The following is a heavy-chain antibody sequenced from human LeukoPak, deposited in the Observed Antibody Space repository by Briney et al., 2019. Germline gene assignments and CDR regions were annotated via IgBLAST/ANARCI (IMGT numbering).Heavy chain of an antibody. J-gene: IGHJ4*02. CDR1: GYTFTGYY. Sequence: ASVKVSCKASGYTFTGYYMHWVRQAPGQGLEWMGWINPNSGGTNYAQKFQGGVTMTRDTSISAAYMELSRLRSDDTAVYYCARERGRPTVLDYWGQGTLVTVSS. V-gene: IGHV1-2*02. D-gene: IGHD4-4*01. CDR3: ARERGRPTVLDY. CDR2: INPNSGGT.